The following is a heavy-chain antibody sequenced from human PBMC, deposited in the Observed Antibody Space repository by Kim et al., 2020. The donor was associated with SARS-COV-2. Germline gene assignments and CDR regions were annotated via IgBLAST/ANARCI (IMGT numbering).Heavy chain of an antibody. J-gene: IGHJ6*02. Sequence: GGSLRLSCAASGFTFDDYAMHWVRQAPGKGLEWVSGISWNSGSIGYADSVKGRFTISRDNAKNSLYLQMNSLRAEDTALYYCASGFLTPSRYGMDVWGQGTTVTVSS. CDR1: GFTFDDYA. V-gene: IGHV3-9*01. D-gene: IGHD3-9*01. CDR3: ASGFLTPSRYGMDV. CDR2: ISWNSGSI.